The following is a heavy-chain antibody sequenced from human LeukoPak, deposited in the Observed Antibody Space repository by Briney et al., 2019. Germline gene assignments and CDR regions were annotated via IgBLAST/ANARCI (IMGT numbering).Heavy chain of an antibody. D-gene: IGHD3-22*01. J-gene: IGHJ5*02. Sequence: ASVKVSCKASGYTFINYFMHCVRQAPGQGPEWMGVINPGSGATSYAQIFQGRVTMTRDMSTSTFYMELSSLRSEDTAVYYCARGRPLYYYDSSGYYSWFDPWGQGTLVTVSS. CDR3: ARGRPLYYYDSSGYYSWFDP. CDR2: INPGSGAT. CDR1: GYTFINYF. V-gene: IGHV1-46*01.